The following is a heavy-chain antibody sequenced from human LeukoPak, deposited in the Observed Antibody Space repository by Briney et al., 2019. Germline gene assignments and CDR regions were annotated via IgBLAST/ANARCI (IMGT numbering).Heavy chain of an antibody. CDR3: ARSFYDILIGYYQYFDY. Sequence: GGSLRLSWVASGXSVSSNYMSWVRQAPGKGLEWVSVIYRDGSSYYAESVKGRFTISRDNSKNTLYIQMNSLRAEDTAVYYCARSFYDILIGYYQYFDYWGQGTLVTVSS. CDR2: IYRDGSS. J-gene: IGHJ4*02. CDR1: GXSVSSNY. D-gene: IGHD3-9*01. V-gene: IGHV3-66*01.